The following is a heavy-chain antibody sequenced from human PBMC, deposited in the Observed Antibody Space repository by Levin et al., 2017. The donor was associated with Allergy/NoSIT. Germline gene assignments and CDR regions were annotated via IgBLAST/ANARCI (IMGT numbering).Heavy chain of an antibody. CDR1: GYTFTSYG. Sequence: ASVKVSCKASGYTFTSYGISWVRQAPGQGLEWMGWISAYNGNTNYAQKLQGRVTMTTDTSTSTAYMELRSLRSDDTAVYYCARDSRVPWPKKTAFDIWGQGTMVTVSS. CDR3: ARDSRVPWPKKTAFDI. D-gene: IGHD3-10*01. CDR2: ISAYNGNT. V-gene: IGHV1-18*01. J-gene: IGHJ3*02.